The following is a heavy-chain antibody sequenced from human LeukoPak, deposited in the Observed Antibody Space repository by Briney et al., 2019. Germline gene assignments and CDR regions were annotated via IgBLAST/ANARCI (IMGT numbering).Heavy chain of an antibody. D-gene: IGHD6-13*01. Sequence: SETLSLTCAVSGHSIGSGYYWAWIRPSPGKGLQWIASVYHSGHTYYNPSLLSRVTISIDTSEKQFSLNQRSVTASDTAVYYCARIRGSGSSWLFDYWGQGTLVTVSS. CDR3: ARIRGSGSSWLFDY. J-gene: IGHJ4*02. CDR2: VYHSGHT. CDR1: GHSIGSGYY. V-gene: IGHV4-38-2*01.